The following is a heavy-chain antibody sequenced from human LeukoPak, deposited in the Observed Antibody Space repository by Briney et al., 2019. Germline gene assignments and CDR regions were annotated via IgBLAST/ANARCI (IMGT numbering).Heavy chain of an antibody. CDR2: TSTSGST. CDR3: ARDYYYDSSGYYDY. D-gene: IGHD3-22*01. Sequence: SETLSLTCTVSGASISSYYWSWIWQPAGRGLEWIGRTSTSGSTNYNPSLKSRVTISVDTSKNKLSLKRSSLTAADTAVYYCARDYYYDSSGYYDYWGQGTLVTASS. CDR1: GASISSYY. V-gene: IGHV4-4*07. J-gene: IGHJ4*02.